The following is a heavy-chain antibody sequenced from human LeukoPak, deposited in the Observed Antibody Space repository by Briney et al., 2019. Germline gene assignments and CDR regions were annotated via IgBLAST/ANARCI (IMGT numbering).Heavy chain of an antibody. J-gene: IGHJ4*02. CDR1: GFTVSSNY. Sequence: SGGSLRLSCAASGFTVSSNYMSWVRQAPGKGLEWVSVIYSGGSTYYADSVKGRFTISRDNSKNTLYLQMKSLRAEDTAVYYCARGYYYDSSGLSYWGQGTLVTVSS. CDR2: IYSGGST. V-gene: IGHV3-66*01. D-gene: IGHD3-22*01. CDR3: ARGYYYDSSGLSY.